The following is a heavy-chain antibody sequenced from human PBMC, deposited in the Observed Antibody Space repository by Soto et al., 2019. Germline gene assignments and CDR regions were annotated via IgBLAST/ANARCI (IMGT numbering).Heavy chain of an antibody. V-gene: IGHV3-23*01. CDR1: GFNFNSHA. Sequence: VQLLESGGGLVQPGGSLRLSCAASGFNFNSHAMTWVRQAPGKGLEWVSTISANIISTYYADSVKGRFTISRDNSKNTLYLQMSSLRVEDTAVYHCARVDTPTVRVGMDVLGQGTTVTVSS. CDR2: ISANIIST. J-gene: IGHJ6*02. D-gene: IGHD2-15*01. CDR3: ARVDTPTVRVGMDV.